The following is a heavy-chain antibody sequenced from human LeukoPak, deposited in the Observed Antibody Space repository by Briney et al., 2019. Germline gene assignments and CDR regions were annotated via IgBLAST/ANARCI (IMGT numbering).Heavy chain of an antibody. V-gene: IGHV3-48*04. CDR3: ASPYLDWYCSGGSCDADPHCLN. J-gene: IGHJ4*02. Sequence: GGSLRLSCAASGFTFSSYSMNWVRQAPGKGLEWVSYISSSSSTIYYADSVKGRFTISRDNAKNSLYLQMNSLRAEDTAVYYCASPYLDWYCSGGSCDADPHCLNWGQGTLVTVSS. CDR1: GFTFSSYS. CDR2: ISSSSSTI. D-gene: IGHD2-15*01.